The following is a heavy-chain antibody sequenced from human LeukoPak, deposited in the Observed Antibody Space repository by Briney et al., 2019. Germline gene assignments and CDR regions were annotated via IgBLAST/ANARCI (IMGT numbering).Heavy chain of an antibody. CDR2: INPIDNGT. V-gene: IGHV1-46*01. CDR1: GYIFTMFN. CDR3: ARDDPTTGAFDQ. J-gene: IGHJ4*02. Sequence: ASVKLSCKTSGYIFTMFNIFWLRQAPGQGLEWMGMINPIDNGTSYAQKFQGRVTVTRDVPTRSVYMELTSLTFEDTAIFYCARDDPTTGAFDQWGQGTLVSVSS. D-gene: IGHD7-27*01.